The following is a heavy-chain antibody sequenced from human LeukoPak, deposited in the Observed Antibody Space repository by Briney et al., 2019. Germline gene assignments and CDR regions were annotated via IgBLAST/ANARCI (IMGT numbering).Heavy chain of an antibody. CDR2: ISVSGGST. V-gene: IGHV3-23*01. CDR3: AKGAGATYSDY. CDR1: VLTFSSYA. D-gene: IGHD1-26*01. Sequence: GGSLRLSCAASVLTFSSYAMSWVRQAPGKGLEWVSSISVSGGSTYYADSVKGRFTISRDNSKNTLYLQMNSLRAEDTAVYYCAKGAGATYSDYWGQGTLVTVSS. J-gene: IGHJ4*02.